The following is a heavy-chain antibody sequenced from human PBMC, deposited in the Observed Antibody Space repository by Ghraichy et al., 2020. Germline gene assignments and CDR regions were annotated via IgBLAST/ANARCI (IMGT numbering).Heavy chain of an antibody. Sequence: GGSLRLSCAASGFTFSSYSMNWVRQAPGKGLEWVSSISSSSSYIYYADSVKGRFTISRDNAKNSLYLQMNSLRAEDTAVYYCARDDRIIGEYGGYYYYGMDVWGQGTTVTVSS. CDR3: ARDDRIIGEYGGYYYYGMDV. CDR1: GFTFSSYS. CDR2: ISSSSSYI. D-gene: IGHD4-17*01. V-gene: IGHV3-21*01. J-gene: IGHJ6*02.